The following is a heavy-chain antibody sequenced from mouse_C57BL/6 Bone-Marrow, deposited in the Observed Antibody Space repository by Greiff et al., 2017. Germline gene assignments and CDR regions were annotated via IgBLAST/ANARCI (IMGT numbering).Heavy chain of an antibody. CDR3: ALYYGSSYYAMDY. V-gene: IGHV5-17*01. CDR1: GFTFRDYG. D-gene: IGHD1-1*01. CDR2: ISSGSSSI. J-gene: IGHJ4*01. Sequence: EVKVEESGGGLVKPGGSLKLSCAASGFTFRDYGMHWVRQAPEKGLEWVAYISSGSSSIYYADTVKGRFTISRDNAKNTLFLQMTSLRSEDTAMYYCALYYGSSYYAMDYWGQGTSVTVSS.